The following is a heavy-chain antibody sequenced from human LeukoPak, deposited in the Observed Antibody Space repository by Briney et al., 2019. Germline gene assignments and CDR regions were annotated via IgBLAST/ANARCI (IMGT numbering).Heavy chain of an antibody. Sequence: GGSLRLSCAASGFTVSSNYMSWVRQAPGKGLEWVSVIYSGGSTYYADSVKGRFTISRDNSKNTLYLQMNSLRAEDTAVYYCRREGAENRSGSAGAYYYYYGRDFGGQGTRVPVSS. V-gene: IGHV3-66*01. J-gene: IGHJ6*02. CDR2: IYSGGST. CDR3: RREGAENRSGSAGAYYYYYGRDF. CDR1: GFTVSSNY. D-gene: IGHD3-22*01.